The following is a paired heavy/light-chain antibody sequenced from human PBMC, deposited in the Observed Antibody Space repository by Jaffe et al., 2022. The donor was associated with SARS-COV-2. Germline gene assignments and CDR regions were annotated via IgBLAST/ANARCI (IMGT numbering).Heavy chain of an antibody. CDR3: TTTDRY. J-gene: IGHJ4*02. Sequence: EVLLVESGGGLVKPGGSLRLSCVASGFTFSGAWMSWVRQAPGKGLEWVARIKTKTDGETTHHAAPVKGRFSISRDDSKNTLYLQMDTLKTEDTGVYYCTTTDRYWGQGTLVTVSS. CDR1: GFTFSGAW. CDR2: IKTKTDGETT. V-gene: IGHV3-15*01.
Light chain of an antibody. V-gene: IGLV2-8*01. CDR2: EVS. Sequence: QSALTQPPSASGSPGQSVTISCTGTSSDVGGYNYVSWYQQHPGKAPKLMIYEVSKRPSGVPDRFSGSKSGNTASLTVSGLQAEDEADYYCSSYAGSDNLGVFGAGTRVTVL. CDR3: SSYAGSDNLGV. CDR1: SSDVGGYNY. J-gene: IGLJ1*01.